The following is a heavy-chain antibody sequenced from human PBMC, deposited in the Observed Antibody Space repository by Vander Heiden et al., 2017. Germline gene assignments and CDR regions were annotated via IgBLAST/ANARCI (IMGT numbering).Heavy chain of an antibody. CDR3: TTWRANYFAF. CDR2: IKSIAHGGTT. CDR1: DFTFSYAW. J-gene: IGHJ4*02. V-gene: IGHV3-15*07. Sequence: EVPPVASGGGLVEPGGSLRLSCSASDFTFSYAWMHWVHQAPGKGLEWVGRIKSIAHGGTTNYAASVEGRFTISRDDSTKTLYLQMYSLQTGDTAVYYCTTWRANYFAFWGQGALVTVSS.